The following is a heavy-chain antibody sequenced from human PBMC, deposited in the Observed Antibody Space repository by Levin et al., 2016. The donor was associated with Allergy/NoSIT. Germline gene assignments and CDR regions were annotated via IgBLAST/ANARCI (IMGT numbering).Heavy chain of an antibody. Sequence: WIRQPPGKGLEWIGEIYHSGSTNYNPSLKSRVTISVDKSKNQFSLKLSSVTAADTAVYYCARDYKFSGVDYWGQGTLVTVSS. J-gene: IGHJ4*02. CDR2: IYHSGST. V-gene: IGHV4-4*02. D-gene: IGHD1-1*01. CDR3: ARDYKFSGVDY.